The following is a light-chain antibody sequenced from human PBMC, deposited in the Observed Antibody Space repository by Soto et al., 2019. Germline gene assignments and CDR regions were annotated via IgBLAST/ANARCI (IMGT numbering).Light chain of an antibody. CDR2: EVN. Sequence: QSVLTQPPSASGSPGQSVAMSCTGTSSDVGGYNYFSWYQQHPGKAPKLMIYEVNKRPSGVPDRFSGSKSGNTASLTVSGLQAEDEADYYCSSYAGSSNVFGTGTKVTVL. CDR3: SSYAGSSNV. V-gene: IGLV2-8*01. J-gene: IGLJ1*01. CDR1: SSDVGGYNY.